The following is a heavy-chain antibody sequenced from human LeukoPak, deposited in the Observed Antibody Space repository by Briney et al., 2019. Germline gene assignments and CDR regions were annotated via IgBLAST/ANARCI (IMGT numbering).Heavy chain of an antibody. CDR3: ARGWIAAAARGRPAFDY. D-gene: IGHD6-13*01. V-gene: IGHV1-2*02. J-gene: IGHJ4*02. CDR1: GYTFTRYY. CDR2: INPNSGGT. Sequence: GASVKVSCKASGYTFTRYYMHWVRQAPGQGLEWMGWINPNSGGTNYAQKFQGRVTITRNTSISTAYMELSSLRSEATAVYYCARGWIAAAARGRPAFDYWGQGTLVTVSS.